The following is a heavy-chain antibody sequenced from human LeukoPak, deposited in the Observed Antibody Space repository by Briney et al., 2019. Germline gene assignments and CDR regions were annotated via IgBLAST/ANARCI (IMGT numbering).Heavy chain of an antibody. CDR3: ARYRDGYNLGYDAFDI. D-gene: IGHD5-24*01. V-gene: IGHV1-69*05. J-gene: IGHJ3*02. Sequence: ASVKVSCKASGGTFSSYAISWVRQAPGQGLEWMGGIIPIFGSANYAQKFQGRVTITTDESTSTAYMELSSLRSEDTAVYYCARYRDGYNLGYDAFDIWGQGTMVTVSS. CDR2: IIPIFGSA. CDR1: GGTFSSYA.